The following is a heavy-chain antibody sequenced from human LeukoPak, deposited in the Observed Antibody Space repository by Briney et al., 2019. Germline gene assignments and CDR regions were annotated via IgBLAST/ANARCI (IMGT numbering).Heavy chain of an antibody. CDR3: ARDRPHNWFYP. Sequence: GESLRLSCGASVVTFSEHLTRWVRHAPGEGQASLSGIDTDGNTTRYADAVKGRFTISRDNAQNTQYLQMNTLRAEDTAVYYCARDRPHNWFYPWCQGTLVSVSS. CDR2: IDTDGNTT. J-gene: IGHJ5*02. CDR1: VVTFSEHL. V-gene: IGHV3-74*01.